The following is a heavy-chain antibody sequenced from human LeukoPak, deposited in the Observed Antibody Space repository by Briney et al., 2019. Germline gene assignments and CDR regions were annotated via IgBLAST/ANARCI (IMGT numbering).Heavy chain of an antibody. CDR3: ATPSRTEDGDYGVC. CDR1: GVIFSNFA. D-gene: IGHD4-17*01. J-gene: IGHJ4*02. CDR2: IIPILDLA. V-gene: IGHV1-69*04. Sequence: ASVKVSCKASGVIFSNFAFNWVRQAPGHGLEWMGRIIPILDLAHYTQKFQGRLTITADKSTNTSYMELTGLTAEDTAVYYCATPSRTEDGDYGVCWGQGTLVTVSS.